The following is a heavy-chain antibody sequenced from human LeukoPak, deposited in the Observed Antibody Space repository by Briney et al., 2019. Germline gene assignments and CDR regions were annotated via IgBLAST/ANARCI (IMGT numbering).Heavy chain of an antibody. CDR2: IYYSGNT. CDR3: ARPRQGDYYFDC. Sequence: PSETLSLTCAVYGGSFSSYYWGWIRQPPGKGLEWIGSIYYSGNTYYNPSLKSRVTISVGTSKNQFSLKLSSVTAADTAVYYCARPRQGDYYFDCWGQGTLVTVSS. V-gene: IGHV4-39*01. D-gene: IGHD2-21*02. J-gene: IGHJ4*02. CDR1: GGSFSSYY.